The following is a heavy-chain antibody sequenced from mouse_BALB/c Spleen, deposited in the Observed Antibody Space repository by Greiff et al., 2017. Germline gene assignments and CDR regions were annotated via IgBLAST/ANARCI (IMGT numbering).Heavy chain of an antibody. V-gene: IGHV1-69*02. D-gene: IGHD2-4*01. CDR1: GYTFTSYW. CDR3: ASAMIPPMAMDY. Sequence: VQLQQPGAELVKPGASVKLSCKASGYTFTSYWMHWVKQRPGQGLEWIGEIDPSDSYTNYNQKFKGKATLTVDKSSSTAYMQLSSLTSEDSAVYYCASAMIPPMAMDYWGQGTSVTVSA. CDR2: IDPSDSYT. J-gene: IGHJ4*01.